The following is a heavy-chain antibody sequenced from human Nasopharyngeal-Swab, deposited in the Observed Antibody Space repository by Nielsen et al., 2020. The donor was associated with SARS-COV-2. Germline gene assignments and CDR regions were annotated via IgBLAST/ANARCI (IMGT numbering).Heavy chain of an antibody. CDR1: GFSFSNYG. J-gene: IGHJ4*02. CDR3: ASQSLDY. V-gene: IGHV3-30*03. CDR2: ISFDGSEE. Sequence: GGSLRLSCAASGFSFSNYGMHWVRQAPGKGLEWLAVISFDGSEEYYADSVKGRFTISRDNSKKALFLQMNSLKPEDTAVYYCASQSLDYWGQGTPVTVSS.